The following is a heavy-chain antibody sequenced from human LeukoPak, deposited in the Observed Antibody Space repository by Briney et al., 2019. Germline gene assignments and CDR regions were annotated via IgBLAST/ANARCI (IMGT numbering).Heavy chain of an antibody. CDR3: AREGYDILTGDAFDI. J-gene: IGHJ3*02. CDR2: ISSSSSYI. Sequence: GGSLRLSCAASGFTFSSYSMDWVRQAPGKRLEWVSSISSSSSYIYYADSVKGRFTISRDNAKNSLYLQMNSLRAEDTAVYYCAREGYDILTGDAFDIWGQGTMVTVSS. CDR1: GFTFSSYS. V-gene: IGHV3-21*01. D-gene: IGHD3-9*01.